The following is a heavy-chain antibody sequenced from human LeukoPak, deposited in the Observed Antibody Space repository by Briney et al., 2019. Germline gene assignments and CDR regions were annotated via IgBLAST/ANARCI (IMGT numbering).Heavy chain of an antibody. Sequence: PSETLSLTCTVSGGSISSSSYYWGWIRQPPGKGLEWIGSIYYSGSTYYNPYLKSRVTISVTTSKNQFFLKLSSVTAADTAVYYGARDPEVSGVVPSLYYMDVWGKGTTVTVSS. V-gene: IGHV4-39*07. D-gene: IGHD3-3*01. CDR2: IYYSGST. CDR3: ARDPEVSGVVPSLYYMDV. J-gene: IGHJ6*03. CDR1: GGSISSSSYY.